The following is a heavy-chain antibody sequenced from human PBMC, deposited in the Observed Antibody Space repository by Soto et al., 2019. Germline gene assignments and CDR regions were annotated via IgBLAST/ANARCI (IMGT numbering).Heavy chain of an antibody. J-gene: IGHJ4*02. CDR1: GFTFSSYG. CDR2: ISYDGSNK. Sequence: PGGSLRLSCAASGFTFSSYGMHWVRQAPGKGLEWVAVISYDGSNKYYADSVKGRFTISRDNSKNTLYLQMNSLRAEDTAVYYCAKNGPEGALDYWGQGTLVTVSS. CDR3: AKNGPEGALDY. D-gene: IGHD3-16*01. V-gene: IGHV3-30*18.